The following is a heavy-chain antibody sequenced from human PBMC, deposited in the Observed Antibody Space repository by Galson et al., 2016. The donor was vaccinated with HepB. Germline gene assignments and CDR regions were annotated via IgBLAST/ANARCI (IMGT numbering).Heavy chain of an antibody. Sequence: SLRLSCAASGFTFSDSAMNWVRQAPGKGLEWVSSISVGGGSTYYADAVKGRFTISRDNSKNTLYLQMNSLRAEDTARYYCAKGRLAARGRCDYWGQGNLVTDSS. V-gene: IGHV3-23*01. CDR1: GFTFSDSA. J-gene: IGHJ4*02. CDR3: AKGRLAARGRCDY. CDR2: ISVGGGST. D-gene: IGHD6-13*01.